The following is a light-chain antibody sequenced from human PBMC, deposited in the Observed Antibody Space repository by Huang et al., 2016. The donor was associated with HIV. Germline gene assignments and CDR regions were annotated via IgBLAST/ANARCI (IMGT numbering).Light chain of an antibody. Sequence: IQLTQSPSSLSASVGDTVIITCRASQNISKYLNWYQQVPGRAPKRVIYGTSNLQRGVSLMRFSGRASGTDFTLTITSLQTEDAATYFCQQSYGIPRTFGLGT. CDR1: QNISKY. J-gene: IGKJ2*01. V-gene: IGKV1-39*01. CDR2: GTS. CDR3: QQSYGIPRT.